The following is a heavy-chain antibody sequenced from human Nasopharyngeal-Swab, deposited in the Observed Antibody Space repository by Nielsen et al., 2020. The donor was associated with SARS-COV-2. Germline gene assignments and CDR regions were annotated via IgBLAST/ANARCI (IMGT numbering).Heavy chain of an antibody. J-gene: IGHJ6*02. Sequence: GESLKISCAASGFTFDDYGMSWVRQAPGKGLEWVSGINWNGGSTGYADSVKGRFTISRDNAKNSLYLQMNSLRAGDTALYYCAREEAYDGGNDYSYYYYGMDVWGQGTTVTVSS. CDR2: INWNGGST. V-gene: IGHV3-20*04. CDR1: GFTFDDYG. D-gene: IGHD2-21*02. CDR3: AREEAYDGGNDYSYYYYGMDV.